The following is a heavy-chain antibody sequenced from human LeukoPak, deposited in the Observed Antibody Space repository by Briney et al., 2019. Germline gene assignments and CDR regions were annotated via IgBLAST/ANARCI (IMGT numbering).Heavy chain of an antibody. J-gene: IGHJ4*02. D-gene: IGHD3-9*01. V-gene: IGHV3-23*01. CDR1: GFPFSSYA. Sequence: PGGSLRLSCAASGFPFSSYAMIWVRQAQGKGLEWVSSICGSGTRTYYADSVKGRFTISRDKVVNTVYLQMNSLRVDDTAKYYCARRDDVLTGPLNNWGPGTPVTVSS. CDR2: ICGSGTRT. CDR3: ARRDDVLTGPLNN.